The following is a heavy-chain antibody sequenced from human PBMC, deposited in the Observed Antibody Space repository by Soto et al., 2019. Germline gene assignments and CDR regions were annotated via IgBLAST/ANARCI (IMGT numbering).Heavy chain of an antibody. Sequence: TGGSLRLSCAASGFTFSDYYMSWIRQAPGKGLEWVSYISSSGSTIYYADSVKGRFTISRDNAKNSLYLQMSSLRAEDTAVYYCARDPRYSSSWTKYYYYYYMDVWGKGTTVTVSS. V-gene: IGHV3-11*01. CDR1: GFTFSDYY. CDR3: ARDPRYSSSWTKYYYYYYMDV. J-gene: IGHJ6*03. CDR2: ISSSGSTI. D-gene: IGHD6-13*01.